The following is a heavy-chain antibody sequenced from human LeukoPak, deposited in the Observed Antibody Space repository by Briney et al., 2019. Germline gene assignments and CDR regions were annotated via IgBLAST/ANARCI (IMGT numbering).Heavy chain of an antibody. CDR3: ARDMVRGVIHVGFDY. Sequence: PSETLSLTCTVSGGSISSDSYYWSWIRQPAGKGLGWIGRIYTSGSTNYNPSLKSRVTISVDTSKNQFSLKLSSVTAADTAVYYCARDMVRGVIHVGFDYWGQGTLVTVSS. V-gene: IGHV4-61*02. CDR1: GGSISSDSYY. CDR2: IYTSGST. D-gene: IGHD3-10*01. J-gene: IGHJ4*02.